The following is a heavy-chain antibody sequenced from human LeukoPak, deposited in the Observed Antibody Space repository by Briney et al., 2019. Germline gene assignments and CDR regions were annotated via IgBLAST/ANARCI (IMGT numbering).Heavy chain of an antibody. CDR1: GGSFSGYY. V-gene: IGHV4-34*01. D-gene: IGHD4-17*01. J-gene: IGHJ4*02. CDR3: ARVDYGDYVFPFDY. Sequence: PSETLSLTCAVYGGSFSGYYWSWIRQPPGKGLEWIGEINHSGSTNYNPSLKSRVTISVDTSKNQFSLKLSSVTAADTAVYYCARVDYGDYVFPFDYWGQGTLVTVSS. CDR2: INHSGST.